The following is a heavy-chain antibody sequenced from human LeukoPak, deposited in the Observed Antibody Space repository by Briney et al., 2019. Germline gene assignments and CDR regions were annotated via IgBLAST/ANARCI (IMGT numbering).Heavy chain of an antibody. CDR2: ISGDGGST. Sequence: GGSLRLSCAASGFTFDDYAMHWVRQAPGKGLEWVSLISGDGGSTYYADSVKGRFTISRDNSKNSLYLQVNSLRAEDTAFYYCARGQDTAMVFDYWGQGTLVTVSS. CDR3: ARGQDTAMVFDY. J-gene: IGHJ4*02. V-gene: IGHV3-43D*03. D-gene: IGHD5-18*01. CDR1: GFTFDDYA.